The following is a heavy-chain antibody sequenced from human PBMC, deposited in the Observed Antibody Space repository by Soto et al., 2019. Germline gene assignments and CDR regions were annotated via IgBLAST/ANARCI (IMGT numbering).Heavy chain of an antibody. Sequence: QITLNESGPTLVKPTQTLTLTCTFSGFSLSTRDVGVGWIRQPPGEALEWLGVVYWDDSKTYSPSLESRLTITTDTSKNQVVLRMTKMDPVDTAPYYCAHCRGGVASFWGQGTLVTVSS. V-gene: IGHV2-5*02. J-gene: IGHJ4*02. D-gene: IGHD2-2*01. CDR3: AHCRGGVASF. CDR2: VYWDDSK. CDR1: GFSLSTRDVG.